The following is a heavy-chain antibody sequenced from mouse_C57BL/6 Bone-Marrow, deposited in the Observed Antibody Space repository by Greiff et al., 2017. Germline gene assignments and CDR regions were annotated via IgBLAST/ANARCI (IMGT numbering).Heavy chain of an antibody. D-gene: IGHD1-1*01. Sequence: VQLKQSGPELVKPGASVKISCKASGYTFNDYYMNWVKQSHGKSLEWIGDINPNNGGTSYNQKFKGKATLTVGKSSSTAYMELRSLTSEDSAVYYCARWGTTVVDYWGQGTTLTVSA. J-gene: IGHJ2*01. CDR3: ARWGTTVVDY. CDR1: GYTFNDYY. V-gene: IGHV1-26*01. CDR2: INPNNGGT.